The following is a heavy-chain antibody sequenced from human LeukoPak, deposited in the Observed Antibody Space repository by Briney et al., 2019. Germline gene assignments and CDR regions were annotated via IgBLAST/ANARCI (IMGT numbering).Heavy chain of an antibody. J-gene: IGHJ4*02. CDR2: ISSSGSTI. CDR1: GFTFSSYE. D-gene: IGHD3-16*02. Sequence: GGSLRLSCAASGFTFSSYEMNWVRQAPGKGLGWVSYISSSGSTIYYADSVKGRFTISRDNAKNSLYLQMNSLRAEDTAVYYCARGDEMITFGGVIVDWGQGTLVTVSS. CDR3: ARGDEMITFGGVIVD. V-gene: IGHV3-48*03.